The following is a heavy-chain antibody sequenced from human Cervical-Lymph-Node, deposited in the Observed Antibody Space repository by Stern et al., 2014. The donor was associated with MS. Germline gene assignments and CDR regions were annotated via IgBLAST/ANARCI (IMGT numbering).Heavy chain of an antibody. CDR1: GGSISNYY. V-gene: IGHV4-59*01. J-gene: IGHJ4*02. Sequence: QVQLQESGPALVKPSETLSLTCTVSGGSISNYYWSWVRQPPGKGLEWIGYIYYLGSTDYNPSLKSRVTMSVDTSQNQFSLKMSSVTAADTAVYYCARVDRGRFDYWGQGALVTVSS. CDR3: ARVDRGRFDY. CDR2: IYYLGST. D-gene: IGHD3-10*01.